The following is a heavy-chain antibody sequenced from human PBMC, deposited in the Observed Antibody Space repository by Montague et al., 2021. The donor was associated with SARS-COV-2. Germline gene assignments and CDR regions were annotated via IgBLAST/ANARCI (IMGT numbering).Heavy chain of an antibody. J-gene: IGHJ4*02. D-gene: IGHD3-22*01. V-gene: IGHV4-39*07. Sequence: SETLSLTCTVSGGSISSQTSCWCWVRLPPGKGLEWIGSICYSGMAHYTPSLKSRLIIALDTSKTHVSLKLRSVTAADTAVYYCASTVDYYAHFDSWGQGTLVSVSS. CDR1: GGSISSQTSC. CDR2: ICYSGMA. CDR3: ASTVDYYAHFDS.